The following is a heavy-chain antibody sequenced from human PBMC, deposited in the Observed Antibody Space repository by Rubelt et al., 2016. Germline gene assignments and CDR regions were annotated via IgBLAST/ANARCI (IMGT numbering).Heavy chain of an antibody. CDR3: ARDASEWSRYY. V-gene: IGHV3-21*01. CDR2: IVYSGAYQ. CDR1: GFTFTTSG. J-gene: IGHJ4*02. D-gene: IGHD3-3*01. Sequence: EVQLVESGGGLVQPGGSLRLSCVASGFTFTTSGMTWIRQAPGKGLEWVSTIVYSGAYQYYADSVKGRFTVSSATAMKSLFQKRNRLRVDATVMYCRARDASEWSRYYWGQGTLVTVSS.